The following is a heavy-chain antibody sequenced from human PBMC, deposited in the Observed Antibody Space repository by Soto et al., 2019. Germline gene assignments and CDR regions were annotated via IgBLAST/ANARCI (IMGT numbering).Heavy chain of an antibody. V-gene: IGHV1-46*01. J-gene: IGHJ6*02. D-gene: IGHD6-19*01. CDR1: GSAITRYY. CDR2: INPGGGSA. CDR3: ARDTSGWSLNGLDV. Sequence: QVDLVQSGAEVKKPGASVTISCKASGSAITRYYIPWVRQAPGRGLEWMGIINPGGGSASYAQKLQDRVTIDKDTSTGTVYMDLRSLRTEDTAVYYCARDTSGWSLNGLDVWGQGTTVNVSS.